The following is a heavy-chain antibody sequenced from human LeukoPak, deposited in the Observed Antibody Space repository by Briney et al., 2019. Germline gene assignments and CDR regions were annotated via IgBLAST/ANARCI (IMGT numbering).Heavy chain of an antibody. Sequence: PSETLSLTCTVSGVSISSYYRSWIRQPPGKGLEWIGYIYYSGSTNYNPSLKSRLTISADTSKNQFSLKLSSVTAADTAVYFCARHEGYSYAFAYWGQGTLVPVSS. CDR2: IYYSGST. CDR3: ARHEGYSYAFAY. D-gene: IGHD5-18*01. CDR1: GVSISSYY. V-gene: IGHV4-59*08. J-gene: IGHJ4*02.